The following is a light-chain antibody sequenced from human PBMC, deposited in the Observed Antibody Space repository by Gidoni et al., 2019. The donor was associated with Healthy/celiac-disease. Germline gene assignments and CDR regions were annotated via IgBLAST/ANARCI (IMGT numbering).Light chain of an antibody. CDR2: SNN. Sequence: QSVLTTPPSASGTPGQRVTISCSGSSSNIGSNTVNWYQQLPGTAPKLLIYSNNQRPSGVPDRFSCSKSGTSASLAISGLQSEDEADYYCAAWDDSLNGVVFGGGTKLTVL. CDR1: SSNIGSNT. V-gene: IGLV1-44*01. J-gene: IGLJ2*01. CDR3: AAWDDSLNGVV.